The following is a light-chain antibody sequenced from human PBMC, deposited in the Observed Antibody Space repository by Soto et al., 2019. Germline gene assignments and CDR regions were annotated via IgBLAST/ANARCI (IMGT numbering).Light chain of an antibody. Sequence: DIQMTQSPSTLSASVGDRVTITCRASQSISNWLAWYQQKPGKAPNLLIYDASSLESGVPSRFSGSGSGTEFTLTISSLQPVDSATYYCQQYNTYSYTFGLGTKLEIK. V-gene: IGKV1-5*01. CDR2: DAS. CDR1: QSISNW. J-gene: IGKJ2*01. CDR3: QQYNTYSYT.